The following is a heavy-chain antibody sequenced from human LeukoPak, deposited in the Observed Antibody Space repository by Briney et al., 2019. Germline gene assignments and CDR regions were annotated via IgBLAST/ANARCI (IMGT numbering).Heavy chain of an antibody. CDR1: GGTFSSYA. V-gene: IGHV1-69*01. J-gene: IGHJ4*02. D-gene: IGHD3-9*01. CDR2: IIPIFGTA. CDR3: ARDPYHEILPGYGFAMAH. Sequence: SVKVSCKASGGTFSSYAISWVRQAPGQGLEWMGGIIPIFGTANYAQKFQGRVTITADESTSTAYMELSSLRSEDTAVYYCARDPYHEILPGYGFAMAHWGQGTRVTVSS.